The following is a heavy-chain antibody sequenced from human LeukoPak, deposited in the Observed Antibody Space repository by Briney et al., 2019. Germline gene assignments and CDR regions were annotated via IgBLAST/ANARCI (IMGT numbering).Heavy chain of an antibody. CDR2: LSISGVT. D-gene: IGHD3-3*01. J-gene: IGHJ4*02. V-gene: IGHV4-59*01. CDR1: GASSSHYS. CDR3: ARVRGYDSGFDY. Sequence: SETLSLTCTVSGASSSHYSWSWIRQSPGKGLEWIGSLSISGVTGYNPSFKSRVTISEDTSKNQFSLILTSVTAADTAVYFCARVRGYDSGFDYWGPGTLVTVSS.